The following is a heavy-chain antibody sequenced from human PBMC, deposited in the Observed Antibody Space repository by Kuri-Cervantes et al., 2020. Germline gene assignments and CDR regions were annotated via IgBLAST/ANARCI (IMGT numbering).Heavy chain of an antibody. CDR1: GFTFSSYS. Sequence: GSLRLSCAASGFTFSSYSMNWIRQPPGKGLEWIGEINHSGSSNYNPSLKSRVTISVDTSKNQFSLKLRSVTAADTAVYYCARGRSGYYPHKYNWFDPWGQGTLVTVSS. D-gene: IGHD3-3*01. CDR2: INHSGSS. J-gene: IGHJ5*02. V-gene: IGHV4-34*01. CDR3: ARGRSGYYPHKYNWFDP.